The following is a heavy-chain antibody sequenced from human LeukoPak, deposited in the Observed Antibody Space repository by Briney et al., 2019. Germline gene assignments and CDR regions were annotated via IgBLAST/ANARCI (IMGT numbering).Heavy chain of an antibody. J-gene: IGHJ4*02. CDR1: GYTLTSSY. CDR2: INPSDDST. Sequence: GASVKVSCKASGYTLTSSYMHWVRQAPGQGLEWMGIINPSDDSTRYAQKFQGRVTMTKDTSTNTVYMHLSSLSSDDTAVYYCARAYYESSAYRHAVYFDYWGQGTLVTVSS. CDR3: ARAYYESSAYRHAVYFDY. D-gene: IGHD3-22*01. V-gene: IGHV1-46*01.